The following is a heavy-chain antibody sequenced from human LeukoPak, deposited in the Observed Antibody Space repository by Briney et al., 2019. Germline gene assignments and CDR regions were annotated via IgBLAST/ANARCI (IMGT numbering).Heavy chain of an antibody. CDR3: ARDTLSGTDWNEDYYGMDV. V-gene: IGHV1-2*02. CDR2: INPNSGGT. CDR1: GYTFTGYY. D-gene: IGHD1-1*01. J-gene: IGHJ6*02. Sequence: ASVKVSCKASGYTFTGYYMHWVRQAPGQGLEWMGWINPNSGGTNYAQKFQGRVTMTRDTSISTAYMEVSRLRSDDTAVYYCARDTLSGTDWNEDYYGMDVWGQGTSVTVSS.